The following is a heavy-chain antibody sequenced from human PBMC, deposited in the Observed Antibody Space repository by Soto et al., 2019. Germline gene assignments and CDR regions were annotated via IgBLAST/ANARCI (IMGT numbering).Heavy chain of an antibody. CDR2: IRSKANSYAT. D-gene: IGHD2-2*02. CDR3: TRRNTSTDY. V-gene: IGHV3-73*01. J-gene: IGHJ4*02. CDR1: GFTFSGSA. Sequence: GGSLRLSCAASGFTFSGSAMHWVRQASGKGLEWVGRIRSKANSYATAYAASVKGRFTISRDDSKNTAYLQMNSLKTEDTAVHYCTRRNTSTDYWGQGTLVTVSS.